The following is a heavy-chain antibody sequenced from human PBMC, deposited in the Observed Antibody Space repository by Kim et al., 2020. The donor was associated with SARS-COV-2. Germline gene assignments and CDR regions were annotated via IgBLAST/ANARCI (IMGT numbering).Heavy chain of an antibody. V-gene: IGHV1-69*13. CDR1: GGTFSSYA. D-gene: IGHD2-2*01. J-gene: IGHJ5*02. CDR2: IIPIFGTA. Sequence: SVKVSCKASGGTFSSYAISWVRQAPGQGLEWMGGIIPIFGTANYAQKFQGRVTITADESTSTAYMELSSLRSEDTAVYYCARYVDIVVVPATFRRYNWFDPWGQGTLVTVSS. CDR3: ARYVDIVVVPATFRRYNWFDP.